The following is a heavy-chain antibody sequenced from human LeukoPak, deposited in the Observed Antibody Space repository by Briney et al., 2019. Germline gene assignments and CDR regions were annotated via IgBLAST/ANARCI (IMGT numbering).Heavy chain of an antibody. CDR2: ISSSSSTI. CDR3: AKMNFITIFGVVPYYFDY. V-gene: IGHV3-48*01. CDR1: GFTFSSYS. J-gene: IGHJ4*02. Sequence: PGGSLRLSCAASGFTFSSYSMNWVRQAPGKGLEWVSYISSSSSTIYYADSVKGRFTISRDNSKNTLYLQMNSLRAEDTAVYYCAKMNFITIFGVVPYYFDYWGQGTLVTVSS. D-gene: IGHD3-3*01.